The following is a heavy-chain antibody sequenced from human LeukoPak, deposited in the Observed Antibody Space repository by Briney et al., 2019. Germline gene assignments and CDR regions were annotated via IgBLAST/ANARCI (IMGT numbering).Heavy chain of an antibody. CDR3: ARAEYSGSYPLWY. CDR2: ISSSGSTI. J-gene: IGHJ4*02. CDR1: GFTFSDYY. Sequence: GGSLRLSCAASGFTFSDYYVTWIRQVPGKGLEWVSYISSSGSTIYYADSVKGRFTISRDNTKNSLYLQMNSLRAEDTAVYYCARAEYSGSYPLWYWGQGTLVTVSS. D-gene: IGHD1-26*01. V-gene: IGHV3-11*01.